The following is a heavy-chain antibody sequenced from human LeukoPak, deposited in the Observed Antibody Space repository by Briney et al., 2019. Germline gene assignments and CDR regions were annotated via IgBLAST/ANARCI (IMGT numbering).Heavy chain of an antibody. Sequence: GGSLRLSCTVSGFSLSSYAMSWVRRAPGKGLEWVSGINWNGGSTGYADSVKGRFTISRDNAKNSLYLQMNSLRAEDTALYYCARVVISLSVGAFDIWGQGTMVTVSS. CDR1: GFSLSSYA. V-gene: IGHV3-20*04. CDR3: ARVVISLSVGAFDI. CDR2: INWNGGST. D-gene: IGHD1-26*01. J-gene: IGHJ3*02.